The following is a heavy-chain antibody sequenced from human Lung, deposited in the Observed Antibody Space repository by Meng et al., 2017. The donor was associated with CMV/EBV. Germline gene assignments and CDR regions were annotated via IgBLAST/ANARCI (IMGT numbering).Heavy chain of an antibody. V-gene: IGHV3-7*01. CDR3: SRTLDH. CDR2: INQDGREK. Sequence: GESLKISWAASGFTFSTNWMDWVRQTPGKGLEWVANINQDGREKYYVGSVEGRFTISRDNGKNLLSLEMISLRAEDTGVYYCSRTLDHWGQGTLVTVSS. J-gene: IGHJ5*02. CDR1: GFTFSTNW.